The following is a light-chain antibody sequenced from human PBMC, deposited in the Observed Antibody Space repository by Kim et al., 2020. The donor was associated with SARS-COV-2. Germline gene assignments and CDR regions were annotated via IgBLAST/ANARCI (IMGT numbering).Light chain of an antibody. Sequence: SPGEPDPLPSRRRPSLRSNYSPSYPQHPAQPPRLLIYASSSRATGIPDRFSGSMSGTDFTLTISRLELEYFAVYYFQQYGSSPRTFGQGTKV. J-gene: IGKJ1*01. CDR2: ASS. CDR3: QQYGSSPRT. CDR1: PSLRSNY. V-gene: IGKV3-20*01.